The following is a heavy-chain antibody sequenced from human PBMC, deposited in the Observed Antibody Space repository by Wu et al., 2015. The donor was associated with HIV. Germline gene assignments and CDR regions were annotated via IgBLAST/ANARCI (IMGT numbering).Heavy chain of an antibody. CDR1: GYIFAGYY. CDR3: AIDNGSGIF. J-gene: IGHJ4*01. D-gene: IGHD6-25*01. V-gene: IGHV1-2*02. CDR2: IDPRSGGT. Sequence: QVQLVQSGAEVKKPGASVKVSCKASGYIFAGYYMEWVRQTPGQGLEWMGWIDPRSGGTNYAQNFRGGVTLTRDTSLRTAYMELSSLRSDDTAVYYCAIDNGSGIFWGKGTVVTVSA.